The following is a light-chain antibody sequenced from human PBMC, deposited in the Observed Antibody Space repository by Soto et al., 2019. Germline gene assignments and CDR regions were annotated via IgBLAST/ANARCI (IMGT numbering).Light chain of an antibody. CDR3: QEALNEPWT. CDR1: QSVSFF. V-gene: IGKV1-39*02. J-gene: IGKJ1*01. Sequence: DVRLTHSPSSLSVSVGDRFSISCRASQSVSFFLSWYQQRPGRAPKLLIYGASNLASGVPPRFSGSRSGTDFTLVIDSLQPEDLGTYYCQEALNEPWTFGQGTKV. CDR2: GAS.